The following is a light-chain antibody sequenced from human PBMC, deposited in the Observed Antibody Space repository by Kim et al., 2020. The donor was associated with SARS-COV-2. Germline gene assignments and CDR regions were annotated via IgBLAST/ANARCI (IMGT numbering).Light chain of an antibody. J-gene: IGKJ4*01. CDR2: AAS. Sequence: ASVGDGVTITCRASQGISSNLAWYQQKPGKAPRLLIYAASTLESGVPSRFSGRGSGTEFTLAINSLQPEDFATYYCQQIDSFPLTFGGGPKVDIK. V-gene: IGKV1-9*01. CDR1: QGISSN. CDR3: QQIDSFPLT.